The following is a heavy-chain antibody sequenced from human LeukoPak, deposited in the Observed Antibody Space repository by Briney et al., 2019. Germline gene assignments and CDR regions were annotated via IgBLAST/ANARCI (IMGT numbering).Heavy chain of an antibody. Sequence: ASVKVSCKASGYTFTGYYMHWVRQAPGQGLEWMGWINPNSGGTNYAQKFQGRVTMTRDTFISTAYMELSRLRSDDTAVYYCARDEKYSGSPSSGPRGQGTLVTVSS. J-gene: IGHJ4*02. CDR3: ARDEKYSGSPSSGP. CDR2: INPNSGGT. V-gene: IGHV1-2*02. CDR1: GYTFTGYY. D-gene: IGHD1-26*01.